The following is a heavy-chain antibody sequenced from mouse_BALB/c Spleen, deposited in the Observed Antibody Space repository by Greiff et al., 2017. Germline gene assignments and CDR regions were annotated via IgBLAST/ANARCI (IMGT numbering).Heavy chain of an antibody. CDR3: ARYRYDFYAMDY. D-gene: IGHD2-14*01. V-gene: IGHV1-80*01. J-gene: IGHJ4*01. CDR1: GYAFSSYW. CDR2: IYPGDGDT. Sequence: VMLVESGAELVRPGSSVKISCKASGYAFSSYWMNWVKQRPGQGLEWIGQIYPGDGDTNYNGKFKGKATLTADKSSSTAYMQLSSLTSEDSAVYFCARYRYDFYAMDYWGQGTSVTVSS.